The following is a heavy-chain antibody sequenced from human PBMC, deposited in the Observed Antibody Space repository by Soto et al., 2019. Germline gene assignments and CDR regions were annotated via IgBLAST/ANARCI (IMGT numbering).Heavy chain of an antibody. D-gene: IGHD2-21*02. Sequence: GASVKVSCKASGYTFTGYYMHWVRQAPGQGLEWMGCINPKGGGTKYAQKFQDWVTMTWDTSISTAYMELNRLRSDDTAVYYCARESVALTKDFDYWGQGTLVTVSS. CDR1: GYTFTGYY. CDR2: INPKGGGT. V-gene: IGHV1-2*04. J-gene: IGHJ4*02. CDR3: ARESVALTKDFDY.